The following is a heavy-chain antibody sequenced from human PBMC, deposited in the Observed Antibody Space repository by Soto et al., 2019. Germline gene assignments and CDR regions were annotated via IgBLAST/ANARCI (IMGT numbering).Heavy chain of an antibody. CDR1: GGSISSYS. CDR3: ARAHYGDYGYGMDV. J-gene: IGHJ6*02. CDR2: IYHTGTT. Sequence: PSETLSLTCTVSGGSISSYSWSWIRQPPGKGLEWIGYIYHTGTTCYNPSLKSRVTISVDRSRNQFSLKLSSVTAADTAVYYCARAHYGDYGYGMDVWGQGTLVTVSS. V-gene: IGHV4-30-2*01. D-gene: IGHD4-17*01.